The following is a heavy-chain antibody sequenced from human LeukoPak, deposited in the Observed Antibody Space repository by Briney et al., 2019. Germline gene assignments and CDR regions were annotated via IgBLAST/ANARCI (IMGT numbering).Heavy chain of an antibody. Sequence: SETLSFTCTVSGGSISSGGYYWSWIRQHPGKGLEWIGYIYYSGSTYYNPSLKSRVTISVDTSKNRISLKLSSVTAADTAVYYCARDPDSGIAAAGYFDYWGQGTLVTVSS. D-gene: IGHD6-13*01. CDR1: GGSISSGGYY. CDR2: IYYSGST. J-gene: IGHJ4*02. CDR3: ARDPDSGIAAAGYFDY. V-gene: IGHV4-31*03.